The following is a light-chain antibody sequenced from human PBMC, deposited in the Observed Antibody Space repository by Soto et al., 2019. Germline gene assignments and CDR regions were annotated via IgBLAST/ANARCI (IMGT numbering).Light chain of an antibody. CDR1: QSVSSN. Sequence: EIVMTQSPATLSVSPAERATLSCRASQSVSSNLAWYQQKPGQAPRLLIYGASTRATGIPARFSGSGSGTEFTITISSLQSEDFAVYYCQQYNNWPPYTFGQGTRLEIK. J-gene: IGKJ5*01. CDR3: QQYNNWPPYT. CDR2: GAS. V-gene: IGKV3-15*01.